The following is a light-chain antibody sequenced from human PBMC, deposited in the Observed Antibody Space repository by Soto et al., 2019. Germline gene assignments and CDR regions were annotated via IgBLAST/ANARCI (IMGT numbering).Light chain of an antibody. CDR3: AAWDDSLNGVV. J-gene: IGLJ2*01. V-gene: IGLV1-44*01. CDR1: SSNIGSNP. CDR2: SNN. Sequence: QTVVTQPPSASGTPGQRVTISCSGSSSNIGSNPVNWYQQTPGTAPKLFTYSNNQRPSGVPDRFSGSKSGTSASLAISGLQSEDEADYYCAAWDDSLNGVVFGGGTKLTVL.